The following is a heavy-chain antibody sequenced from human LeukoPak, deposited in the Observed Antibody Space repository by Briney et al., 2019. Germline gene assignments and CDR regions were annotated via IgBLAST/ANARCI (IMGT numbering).Heavy chain of an antibody. CDR1: GFTFSSYW. D-gene: IGHD3-10*01. V-gene: IGHV3-7*03. CDR3: ARDFAGWFGELYYFDY. CDR2: IKQDGSEK. J-gene: IGHJ4*02. Sequence: QTGGSLRLSCAASGFTFSSYWMSWVRQAPGKGLEWVANIKQDGSEKYYVDSVKGRFTISRDNAKNSLYLQMNSLRAEDTAVYYCARDFAGWFGELYYFDYWGQGTLVTVSS.